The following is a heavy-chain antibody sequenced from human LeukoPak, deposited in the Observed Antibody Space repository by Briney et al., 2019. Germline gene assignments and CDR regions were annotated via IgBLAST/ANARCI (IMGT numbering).Heavy chain of an antibody. Sequence: QPGGSLRLSCAASGFTFSSYAMSWVRQAPGKGLEWVSAISGSGGSTYYADSVKGRFTISRDNSKNTLYLQMNSLRAEDTAVYYCARGGAFGDYSFDYWGQGTLVTVSS. J-gene: IGHJ4*02. CDR3: ARGGAFGDYSFDY. V-gene: IGHV3-23*01. D-gene: IGHD4-17*01. CDR2: ISGSGGST. CDR1: GFTFSSYA.